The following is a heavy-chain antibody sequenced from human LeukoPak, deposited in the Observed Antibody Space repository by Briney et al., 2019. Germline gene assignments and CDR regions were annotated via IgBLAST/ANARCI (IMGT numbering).Heavy chain of an antibody. CDR2: IYTSGNT. Sequence: SETLSLTCTVSGGSISSYYWSWIRQPAGKGLEWIGRIYTSGNTKYNPSLKSRVTISIDTSKKHFSLNLSSVSAADTAVYYCASRAFYDSSGLDFWGQGILVTVSS. CDR3: ASRAFYDSSGLDF. J-gene: IGHJ4*02. D-gene: IGHD3-22*01. CDR1: GGSISSYY. V-gene: IGHV4-4*07.